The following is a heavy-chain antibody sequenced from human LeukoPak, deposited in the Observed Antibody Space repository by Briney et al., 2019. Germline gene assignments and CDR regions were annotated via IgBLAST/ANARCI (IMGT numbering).Heavy chain of an antibody. D-gene: IGHD4-17*01. J-gene: IGHJ4*02. CDR1: GYNFDTHY. CDR2: INCNTGAT. Sequence: ASVKVSCKASGYNFDTHYIHWVRHVPGHGLEWLGWINCNTGATLYAQKFKGGVTMTRDSSTATAYMELRWLRYDDTAVYYCARAYGDYVPFDYWGQGTLVTVSS. CDR3: ARAYGDYVPFDY. V-gene: IGHV1-2*02.